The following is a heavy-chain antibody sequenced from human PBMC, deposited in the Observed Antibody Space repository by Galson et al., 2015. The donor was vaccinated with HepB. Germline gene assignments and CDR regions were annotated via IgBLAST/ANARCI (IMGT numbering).Heavy chain of an antibody. CDR3: AKDYCSGGTCYWFDY. Sequence: SLRLSCAASGFTFNSYSMHWVRQAPGKGLEWVAVISYDGDNKYYADSVKGRFTISRDNSKNTLYLQMNSLRAEDTAVYYCAKDYCSGGTCYWFDYWGQGTLVTVSS. CDR2: ISYDGDNK. J-gene: IGHJ4*02. D-gene: IGHD2-15*01. CDR1: GFTFNSYS. V-gene: IGHV3-30*18.